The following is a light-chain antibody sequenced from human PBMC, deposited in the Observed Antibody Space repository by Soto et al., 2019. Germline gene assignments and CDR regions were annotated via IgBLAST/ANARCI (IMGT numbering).Light chain of an antibody. Sequence: QAVVTPPPSVSGASGQFVTISWTGTSRGVGGYTYLSWYQQHPGKAPELIIYDVIELPSGVSDRFSGSKSGNTASLTISGLQAEDEADYYCCSYTGSYSYVFGIGTKVTVL. J-gene: IGLJ1*01. CDR3: CSYTGSYSYV. V-gene: IGLV2-11*01. CDR2: DVI. CDR1: SRGVGGYTY.